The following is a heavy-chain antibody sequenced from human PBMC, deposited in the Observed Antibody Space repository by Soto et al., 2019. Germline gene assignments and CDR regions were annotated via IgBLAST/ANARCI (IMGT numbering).Heavy chain of an antibody. CDR3: AREVVVSSTVTTLYYFDY. CDR2: IYYSGST. D-gene: IGHD4-17*01. CDR1: GGSISSGGYY. V-gene: IGHV4-31*03. J-gene: IGHJ4*02. Sequence: SETLSLTCTVSGGSISSGGYYWSWIRQHPGKGLEWIGYIYYSGSTYYNPSLKSRVTISVDTSKNQFSLKLSSVTAADTAVYYCAREVVVSSTVTTLYYFDYWGQGTLVTVSS.